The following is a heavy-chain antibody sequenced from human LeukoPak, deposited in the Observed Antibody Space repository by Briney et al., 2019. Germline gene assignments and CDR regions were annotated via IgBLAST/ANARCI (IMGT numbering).Heavy chain of an antibody. Sequence: GGSLRLSCAASGFTFRSFAMHWVRQAPGKGLEWVAVISYDGSNNYYADSVKGRFTISRDNSKNTLYLQMNSLRAEDTAVYYCARTVTYYYDSSGYPRDIWGQGTMVTVSS. J-gene: IGHJ3*02. CDR2: ISYDGSNN. CDR1: GFTFRSFA. CDR3: ARTVTYYYDSSGYPRDI. V-gene: IGHV3-30-3*01. D-gene: IGHD3-22*01.